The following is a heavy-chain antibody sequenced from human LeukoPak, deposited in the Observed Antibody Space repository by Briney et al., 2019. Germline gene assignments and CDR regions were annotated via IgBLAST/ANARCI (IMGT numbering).Heavy chain of an antibody. CDR1: GFTFSTFA. CDR3: AKDPQGWLGEYFQH. Sequence: PGGSLRLSCAASGFTFSTFALSWVRQAPGKGLEWVSGFSGSDGTTQYADSAKGRFTISRDNSKNTLYLQMNSLRAEDTAVYYCAKDPQGWLGEYFQHWGQGTLVTVSS. CDR2: FSGSDGTT. D-gene: IGHD3-10*01. V-gene: IGHV3-23*01. J-gene: IGHJ1*01.